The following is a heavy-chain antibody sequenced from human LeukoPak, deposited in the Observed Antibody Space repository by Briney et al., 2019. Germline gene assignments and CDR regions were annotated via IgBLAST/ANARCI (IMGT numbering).Heavy chain of an antibody. CDR1: GFTFRSYD. D-gene: IGHD4-17*01. Sequence: GGSLRLSCAASGFTFRSYDMNWVRQAPGKGLEWVSAISGRGSATYYADSVKGRFPISRDNSKNTLYLQMNSLRAEDTAVYYCAKDQYGEAFDIWGPGTMVTVSS. CDR3: AKDQYGEAFDI. CDR2: ISGRGSAT. V-gene: IGHV3-23*01. J-gene: IGHJ3*02.